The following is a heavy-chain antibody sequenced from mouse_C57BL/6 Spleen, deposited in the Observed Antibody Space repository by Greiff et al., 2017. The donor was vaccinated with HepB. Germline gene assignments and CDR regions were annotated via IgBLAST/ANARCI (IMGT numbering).Heavy chain of an antibody. Sequence: QVQLKESGAELVKPGASVKISCKASGYAFSSYWMNRVKQRPGKGLERIGQIYPGDGDTNYNGKFKGKATLTADKSSSTAYMQLSSLTSEDSAVYFCARSGTGTRFAYWGQGALVTDAA. J-gene: IGHJ3*01. V-gene: IGHV1-80*01. CDR3: ARSGTGTRFAY. CDR1: GYAFSSYW. D-gene: IGHD4-1*01. CDR2: IYPGDGDT.